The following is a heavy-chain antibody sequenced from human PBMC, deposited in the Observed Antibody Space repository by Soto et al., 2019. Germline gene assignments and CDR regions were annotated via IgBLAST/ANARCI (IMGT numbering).Heavy chain of an antibody. Sequence: PGGSLRLSCAASGLTISSYWMSWVRQAPGKGLGWVANIQQDGTAKYYADSVRGRFTISRDNAKNSLHLQMNSLRADDTAVYYCARGYTVFGEDTRYHFDYWGQGIQVTVSS. CDR3: ARGYTVFGEDTRYHFDY. V-gene: IGHV3-7*01. CDR2: IQQDGTAK. CDR1: GLTISSYW. D-gene: IGHD3-3*01. J-gene: IGHJ4*02.